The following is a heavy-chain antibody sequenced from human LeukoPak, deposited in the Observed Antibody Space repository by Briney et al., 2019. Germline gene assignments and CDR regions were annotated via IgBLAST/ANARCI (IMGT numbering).Heavy chain of an antibody. V-gene: IGHV3-30*18. CDR3: AKADGYCSSTSCQYFDY. D-gene: IGHD2-2*03. Sequence: GGSLRLSCAVSGITLSNYGMSGVRQAPGKGLEWVAVISYDGSNKYYADSVKGRFTISRDNSKNTLYLQMNSLRAEDTAVYYCAKADGYCSSTSCQYFDYWGQGTLVTVSS. CDR2: ISYDGSNK. CDR1: GITLSNYG. J-gene: IGHJ4*02.